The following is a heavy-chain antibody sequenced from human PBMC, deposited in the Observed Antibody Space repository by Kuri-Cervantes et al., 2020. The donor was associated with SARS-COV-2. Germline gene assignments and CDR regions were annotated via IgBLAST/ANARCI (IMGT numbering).Heavy chain of an antibody. CDR2: IWYDGVNK. CDR3: ARARGIAVAGTRYYYYYYMDV. V-gene: IGHV3-33*01. D-gene: IGHD6-19*01. J-gene: IGHJ6*03. Sequence: GESLKISWAASGFTFSSYGMHWVRQAPGKGLEWVAVIWYDGVNKYYADSVKGRFTISRDNSKNTLYLKMNSLRAEDTSVYYCARARGIAVAGTRYYYYYYMDVWGKGTTVTVSS. CDR1: GFTFSSYG.